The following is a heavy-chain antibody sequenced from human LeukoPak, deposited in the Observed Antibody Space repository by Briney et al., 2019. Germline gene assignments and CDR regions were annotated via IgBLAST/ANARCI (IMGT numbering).Heavy chain of an antibody. CDR2: IIPILGIA. V-gene: IGHV1-69*04. CDR3: ASPDIVATIPQYYYGMDV. Sequence: SVKVSCKASGGTFSSYAISWVRQAPGQGLEWMGRIIPILGIANYAQKFQGRVTITADKSTSTAYMELRSLRSEDTAVYYCASPDIVATIPQYYYGMDVWGQGTTVTVSS. J-gene: IGHJ6*02. CDR1: GGTFSSYA. D-gene: IGHD5-12*01.